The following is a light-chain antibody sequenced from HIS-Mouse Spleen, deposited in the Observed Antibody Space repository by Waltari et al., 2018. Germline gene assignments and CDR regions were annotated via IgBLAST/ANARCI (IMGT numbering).Light chain of an antibody. J-gene: IGLJ2*01. V-gene: IGLV3-21*03. CDR2: DDS. Sequence: SYVLTQPPSVSVAPGKTARITCGGNNIGSKSVHGYQQKPGQAPVLVVYDDSDRPSGIPEGFSGSNSGNTATLTISRVEAGDEADYYCQVWDSSSDHVVFGGGTKLTVL. CDR3: QVWDSSSDHVV. CDR1: NIGSKS.